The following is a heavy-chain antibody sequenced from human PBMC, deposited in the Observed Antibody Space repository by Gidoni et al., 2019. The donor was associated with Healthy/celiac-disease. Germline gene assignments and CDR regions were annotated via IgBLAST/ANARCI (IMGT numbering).Heavy chain of an antibody. CDR3: ARGVGDIVVVPAAIDY. CDR2: ISSSSSYT. Sequence: QVQLVESGGGLVKPGGSLRLSCAASGFTFRDYYMSWIRQAPGQGLEWVSYISSSSSYTNYADSVKGRFTISRDNAKNSLYLQMNSLRAEDTAVYYCARGVGDIVVVPAAIDYWGQGTLVTVSS. CDR1: GFTFRDYY. D-gene: IGHD2-2*01. J-gene: IGHJ4*02. V-gene: IGHV3-11*05.